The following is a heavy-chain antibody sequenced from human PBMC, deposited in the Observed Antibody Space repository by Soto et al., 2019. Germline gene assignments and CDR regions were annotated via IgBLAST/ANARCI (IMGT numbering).Heavy chain of an antibody. V-gene: IGHV3-30-3*01. CDR3: ARDFQQLNFDY. Sequence: HPGGSLRLSCAASGFTFSSYAMHWVRQAPGKGLEWVAVISYDGSNKYYADSAKGRFTISRDNSKNTLYLQMNSLRAEDTAVYYCARDFQQLNFDYWGQGTLVTVSS. CDR1: GFTFSSYA. J-gene: IGHJ4*02. D-gene: IGHD6-13*01. CDR2: ISYDGSNK.